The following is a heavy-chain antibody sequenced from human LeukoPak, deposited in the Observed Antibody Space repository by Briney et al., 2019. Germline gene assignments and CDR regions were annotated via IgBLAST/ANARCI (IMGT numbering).Heavy chain of an antibody. CDR3: ARLLDNDSSGYPDTFDM. D-gene: IGHD3-22*01. CDR1: GGSMNSHF. J-gene: IGHJ3*02. V-gene: IGHV4-59*11. Sequence: TSETLSLTCTVSGGSMNSHFWSWIRQPPRKGLEWIGYMYYSGSTKYNPSLQSRVTISVDTSESNFSLKLTSVTAADTAVYYCARLLDNDSSGYPDTFDMWGQGTVVIVS. CDR2: MYYSGST.